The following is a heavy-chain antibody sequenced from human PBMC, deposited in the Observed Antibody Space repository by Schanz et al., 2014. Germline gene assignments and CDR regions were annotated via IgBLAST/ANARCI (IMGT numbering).Heavy chain of an antibody. Sequence: EMQLVESGGGLIQPGGSLRLSCAASGFTVTSYYMSWVRQAPGKGLEWVSVIYSGDNTYYADSVKGRFTISRDNSKNTVYLQMNTLRAEDKAVYFCASLIGTTSAHFYGMEVWGQGTTVTVSS. D-gene: IGHD1-7*01. CDR1: GFTVTSYY. J-gene: IGHJ6*02. CDR2: IYSGDNT. V-gene: IGHV3-53*01. CDR3: ASLIGTTSAHFYGMEV.